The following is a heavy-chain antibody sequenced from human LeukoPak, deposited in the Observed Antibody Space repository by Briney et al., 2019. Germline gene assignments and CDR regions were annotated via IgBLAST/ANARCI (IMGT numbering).Heavy chain of an antibody. CDR1: GFTFTSYW. V-gene: IGHV3-7*03. Sequence: GGSLRLSCAASGFTFTSYWMSWVRQVPGKGLEWVANINEDGSEKYYADSVKGRFTISRDNSKNTLYLQMNSLRAEDTAVYYCARGRFYAYDYWGQGTLVTVSS. J-gene: IGHJ4*02. CDR3: ARGRFYAYDY. D-gene: IGHD2/OR15-2a*01. CDR2: INEDGSEK.